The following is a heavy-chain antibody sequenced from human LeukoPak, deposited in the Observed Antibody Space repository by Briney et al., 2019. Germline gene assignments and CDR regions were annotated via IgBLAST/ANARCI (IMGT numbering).Heavy chain of an antibody. CDR1: GGSISSYY. CDR2: IYYSGST. V-gene: IGHV4-59*01. D-gene: IGHD6-13*01. CDR3: ARYRGPQQLVQRWFDP. J-gene: IGHJ5*02. Sequence: SETLSLTCSVSGGSISSYYWSWIRQPPGKGLEWIGYIYYSGSTNYNPSLKSRVTISVDTSKNQFTLKLSSVTAADTAVYYCARYRGPQQLVQRWFDPWGQGTLVTVSS.